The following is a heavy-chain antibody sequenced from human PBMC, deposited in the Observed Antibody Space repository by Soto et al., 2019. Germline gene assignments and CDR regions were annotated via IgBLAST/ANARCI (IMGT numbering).Heavy chain of an antibody. CDR1: GGSISSYY. D-gene: IGHD5-12*01. CDR2: IYYSGST. CDR3: ARHEAEYSGYDVSY. V-gene: IGHV4-59*08. J-gene: IGHJ4*02. Sequence: SETLSLTCTVSGGSISSYYWSWIRQPPGKGLEWIGYIYYSGSTNYNPSLKSRVTISVDTSKNQFSLKLSSVTAADTAVYYCARHEAEYSGYDVSYWGQGTLVTVSS.